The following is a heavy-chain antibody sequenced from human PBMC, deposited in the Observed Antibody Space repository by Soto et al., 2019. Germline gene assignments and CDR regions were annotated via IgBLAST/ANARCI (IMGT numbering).Heavy chain of an antibody. J-gene: IGHJ4*02. V-gene: IGHV3-21*01. CDR2: ISPTSEYI. D-gene: IGHD3-22*01. CDR1: GFSFSRHS. CDR3: ARKSYYVDSGFYDY. Sequence: GSLRISCAASGFSFSRHSMNWVRQAPGKGLEWVSSISPTSEYIYHADSVKGRFTISRDNAKNSLYLQMDSLRADDTAVYYCARKSYYVDSGFYDYWGQGA.